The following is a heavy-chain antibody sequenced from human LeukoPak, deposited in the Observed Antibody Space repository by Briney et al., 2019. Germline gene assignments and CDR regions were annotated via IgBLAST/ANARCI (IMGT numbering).Heavy chain of an antibody. J-gene: IGHJ4*02. CDR1: GSTFSAYW. CDR2: IKEDGSEK. CDR3: GTVAAGYYFDN. D-gene: IGHD3-9*01. Sequence: GGSLRLSCAASGSTFSAYWMSWVRQAPGKGLEWVANIKEDGSEKSYVESVKGRFTISRDNTKKSLYLQMNSLRAEDTALYYCGTVAAGYYFDNWGQGTLVTVSS. V-gene: IGHV3-7*05.